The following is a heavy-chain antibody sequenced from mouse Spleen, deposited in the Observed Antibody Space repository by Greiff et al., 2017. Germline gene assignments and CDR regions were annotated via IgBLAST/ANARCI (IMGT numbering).Heavy chain of an antibody. CDR1: GYTFTDYY. V-gene: IGHV1-76*01. Sequence: QVQLQQSGAELVRPGASVKLSCKASGYTFTDYYINWVKQRPGQGLEWIARIYPGSGNTYYNEKFKGKATLTAEKSSSTAYMQLSSLTSEDSAVYFCARRGTGTEDFDVWGAGTTVTVSS. CDR2: IYPGSGNT. J-gene: IGHJ1*01. D-gene: IGHD4-1*01. CDR3: ARRGTGTEDFDV.